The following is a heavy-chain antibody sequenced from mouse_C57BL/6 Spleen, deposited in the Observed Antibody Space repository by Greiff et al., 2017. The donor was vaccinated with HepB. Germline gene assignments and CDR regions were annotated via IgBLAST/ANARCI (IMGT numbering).Heavy chain of an antibody. V-gene: IGHV1-53*01. CDR3: ASYDGYYNYAMDY. Sequence: QVQLQQPGTELVKPGASVKLSCKASGYPFTSYWMHWVKQRPGQGLAWIGNLTPSTGGTNYNEKFKSKATLTVDKTSRTAYMHRSSLTSEVSAVYYCASYDGYYNYAMDYWGQVTSVTVSS. J-gene: IGHJ4*01. CDR1: GYPFTSYW. CDR2: LTPSTGGT. D-gene: IGHD2-3*01.